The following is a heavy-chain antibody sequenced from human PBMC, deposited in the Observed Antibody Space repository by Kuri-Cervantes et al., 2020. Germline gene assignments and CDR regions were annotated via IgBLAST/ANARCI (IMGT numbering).Heavy chain of an antibody. D-gene: IGHD6-19*01. V-gene: IGHV4-39*01. CDR2: IYYSGST. CDR1: GGSISSSSYY. J-gene: IGHJ4*02. CDR3: AGLVVGSGNDY. Sequence: SETLSLTCTVSGGSISSSSYYWGWIRQPPGKGLEWIGSIYYSGSTYYNPSLKSRVTISVDTSKNQFSLKLSSVTAADTAVYYCAGLVVGSGNDYWGQGTLVTVSS.